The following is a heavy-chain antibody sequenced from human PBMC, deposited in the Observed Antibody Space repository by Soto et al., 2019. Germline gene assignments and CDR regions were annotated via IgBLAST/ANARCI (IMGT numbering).Heavy chain of an antibody. CDR3: ARGPTTVTPLHPDYCSYSMDV. D-gene: IGHD4-17*01. J-gene: IGHJ6*03. CDR2: LNHSGST. V-gene: IGHV4-34*01. Sequence: QVQLQQWGAGLLKPSETLSLTCAVYGGSFSGYYWSWIRHPPGKGLEWIGELNHSGSTNYNPSLKRRVTLSVDPSRNQGSLKLSSVTAADTAVYYCARGPTTVTPLHPDYCSYSMDVWVKGTTVTVSS. CDR1: GGSFSGYY.